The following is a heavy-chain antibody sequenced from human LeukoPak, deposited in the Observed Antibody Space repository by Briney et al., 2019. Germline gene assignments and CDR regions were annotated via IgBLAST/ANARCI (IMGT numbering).Heavy chain of an antibody. CDR2: VYSSGST. D-gene: IGHD2-2*02. CDR3: ARLRLCSTTTCYTHSEDFFDY. J-gene: IGHJ4*02. CDR1: GGSFSSDS. V-gene: IGHV4-59*08. Sequence: SETLSLTCTVSGGSFSSDSWAWIRQPPGKGLECIGYVYSSGSTNYNPALRGRVTISVDASKNQFSLSLSSVTAADTAVYYCARLRLCSTTTCYTHSEDFFDYWGQGTLVAVSS.